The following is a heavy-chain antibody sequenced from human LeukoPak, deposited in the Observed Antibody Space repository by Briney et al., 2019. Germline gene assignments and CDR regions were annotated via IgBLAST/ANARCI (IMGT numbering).Heavy chain of an antibody. CDR2: IHTTRNT. V-gene: IGHV4-4*07. J-gene: IGHJ6*03. Sequence: PSETLSLTCTVSGASISSDYWNWLRQPAGKGLEWIGRIHTTRNTNYKPSLKSRVTMSFDTSKNRFSLRVSSASAADTAVYYCARDSEGWGSGYDYYYVDVWGKGTTVTVSS. D-gene: IGHD3-16*01. CDR1: GASISSDY. CDR3: ARDSEGWGSGYDYYYVDV.